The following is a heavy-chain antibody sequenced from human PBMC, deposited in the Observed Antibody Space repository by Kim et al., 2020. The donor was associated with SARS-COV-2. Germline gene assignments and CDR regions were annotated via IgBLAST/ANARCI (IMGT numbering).Heavy chain of an antibody. Sequence: GGSLRLSCAASGFTFSSYAMHWVRQAPGKGLEWVAVIWYDGSNKYYADSVKGRFTISRDNSKNTLYLQMNSLRAEDTAVYYCAKSHYGDYAHYYYYYGMDVWGQGTTVTVSS. CDR3: AKSHYGDYAHYYYYYGMDV. V-gene: IGHV3-33*06. CDR2: IWYDGSNK. CDR1: GFTFSSYA. D-gene: IGHD4-17*01. J-gene: IGHJ6*02.